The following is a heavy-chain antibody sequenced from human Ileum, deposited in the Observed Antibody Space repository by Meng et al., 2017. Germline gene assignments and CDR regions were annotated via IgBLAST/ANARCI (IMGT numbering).Heavy chain of an antibody. CDR2: INHNGNT. CDR3: ASARYDN. CDR1: GGSFSANY. J-gene: IGHJ4*02. Sequence: QVQLQQWGAGLLKPSETLSLTCVVYGGSFSANYWTWIRQPPGKGLEWIGEINHNGNTNYKPPLKSRVTISVDTSKKQFSLRLTSVTAADTAVYYCASARYDNWGQGTLVTVSS. V-gene: IGHV4-34*01.